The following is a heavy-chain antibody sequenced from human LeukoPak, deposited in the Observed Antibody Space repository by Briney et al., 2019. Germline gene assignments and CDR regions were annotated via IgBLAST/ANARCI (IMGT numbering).Heavy chain of an antibody. CDR2: INHSGSA. D-gene: IGHD3-3*01. CDR1: GGSFSGYS. Sequence: SETLSLTCAVYGGSFSGYSWSWIRKPPGKGLEWIGKINHSGSATYNPTLKSRLTVSVDTSKNQFFLEVSSVTAADTAVYYCARAQGTSLVGVLDPWGHGTLVTVSS. J-gene: IGHJ4*01. CDR3: ARAQGTSLVGVLDP. V-gene: IGHV4-34*01.